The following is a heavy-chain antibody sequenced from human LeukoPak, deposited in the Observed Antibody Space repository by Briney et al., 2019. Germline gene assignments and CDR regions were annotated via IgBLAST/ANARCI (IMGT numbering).Heavy chain of an antibody. CDR1: GGSISSSNW. J-gene: IGHJ5*02. CDR3: ASHEVLGYCSSTSCEGNWFDP. CDR2: IYHSGST. Sequence: SETLSLTCAVSGGSISSSNWWSWVRQPPGKGLEWIGEIYHSGSTNYNPSLKSRVTISVDKSKNQFSLKLSSVTAADTAVYYCASHEVLGYCSSTSCEGNWFDPWGQGTLVTVSS. V-gene: IGHV4-4*02. D-gene: IGHD2-2*01.